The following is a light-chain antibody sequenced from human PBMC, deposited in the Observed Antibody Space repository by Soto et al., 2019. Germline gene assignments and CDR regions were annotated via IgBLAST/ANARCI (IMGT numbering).Light chain of an antibody. J-gene: IGKJ1*01. V-gene: IGKV3-20*01. Sequence: EIVLTQSPGTLSLSPGERATLSCRASQSVGSTYLAWYQQKPGQAPRLLIYGASSRATGIPDRFSGSGSGTQCPLTISRLEPEDFAMYYCQQYDTAPRTFGQGTKVEIK. CDR1: QSVGSTY. CDR3: QQYDTAPRT. CDR2: GAS.